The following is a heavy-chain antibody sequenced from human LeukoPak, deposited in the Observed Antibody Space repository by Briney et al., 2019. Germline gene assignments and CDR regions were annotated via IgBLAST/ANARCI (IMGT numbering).Heavy chain of an antibody. CDR3: ARGPYCSGGSCHFDY. V-gene: IGHV4-4*02. CDR2: IYHSGST. D-gene: IGHD2-15*01. CDR1: GGSISSSNW. J-gene: IGHJ4*02. Sequence: SETLSLTCAVSGGSISSSNWWIWVRQPPGKGLEWIEEIYHSGSTNYNPSLKSRVTISVDKSKNQFSLKLTSVTAADTAVYYCARGPYCSGGSCHFDYWGQGTLVTVSS.